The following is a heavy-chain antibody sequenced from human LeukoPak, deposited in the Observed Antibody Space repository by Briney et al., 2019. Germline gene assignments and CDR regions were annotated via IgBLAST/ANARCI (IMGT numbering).Heavy chain of an antibody. CDR3: ARASVAGTAVSFDY. CDR2: IYYSGST. Sequence: SETLSLTCTVSGGSISSYYWSWIRQPPGKGLEWIGYIYYSGSTNYNPSLKSRVTISVDTSKNQFSLKLSSVTAADTAVHYCARASVAGTAVSFDYWGQGTLVTVSS. D-gene: IGHD6-19*01. CDR1: GGSISSYY. J-gene: IGHJ4*02. V-gene: IGHV4-59*08.